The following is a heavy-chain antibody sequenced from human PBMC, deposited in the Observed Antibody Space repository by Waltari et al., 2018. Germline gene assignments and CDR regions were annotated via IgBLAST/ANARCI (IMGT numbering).Heavy chain of an antibody. V-gene: IGHV3-30*02. CDR2: IRFDGGQK. Sequence: QVQLVESGGGVVLPGVALSLSCKGSGVIFSRQDMNWVRQAPGMGLEWVSLIRFDGGQKFYADTVKGRFTVSRDNSRDTLYLHMESLRSGDTATYFCATQASISSPSFWGRGTLVTVSS. D-gene: IGHD3-16*02. J-gene: IGHJ4*02. CDR1: GVIFSRQD. CDR3: ATQASISSPSF.